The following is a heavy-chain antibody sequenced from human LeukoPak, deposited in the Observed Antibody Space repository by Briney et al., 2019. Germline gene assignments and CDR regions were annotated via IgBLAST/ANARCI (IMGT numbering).Heavy chain of an antibody. CDR2: MYYSGST. CDR1: GGSISGYY. Sequence: SETLSLTCTVSGGSISGYYWSWIRQPPGKGLEWIGYMYYSGSTTYNPSLKSRVTISVDTSKNQFSLKLTSVTAADTAVYYCARFHCSTTSCYRWFDPWGQGALVTVPS. J-gene: IGHJ5*02. CDR3: ARFHCSTTSCYRWFDP. D-gene: IGHD2-2*01. V-gene: IGHV4-59*01.